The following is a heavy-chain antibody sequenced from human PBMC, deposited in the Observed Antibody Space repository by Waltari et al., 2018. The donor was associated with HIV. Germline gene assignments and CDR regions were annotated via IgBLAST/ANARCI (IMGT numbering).Heavy chain of an antibody. CDR2: TYYRSKWYN. Sequence: QVQLQQSGPGLVKPSQTLSLTCAISGDTVSSDSAAWNWIRQSPSRGLEWLGRTYYRSKWYNDYAVSVKSRITIKADTSKNQFSLQLNSVTPEDTAVYYCAKAGREELLGNFYDPWGQGTLVTVSS. D-gene: IGHD7-27*01. J-gene: IGHJ5*02. V-gene: IGHV6-1*01. CDR1: GDTVSSDSAA. CDR3: AKAGREELLGNFYDP.